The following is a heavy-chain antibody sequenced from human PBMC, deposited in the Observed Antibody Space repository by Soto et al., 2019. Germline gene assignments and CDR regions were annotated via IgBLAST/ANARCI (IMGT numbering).Heavy chain of an antibody. CDR2: ANTGSTAI. Sequence: GGSLRLSCAASGFTLSSYSMNWVRQSPRRGLEWIAYANTGSTAIYYADSVKGRFTISRDNAQNSLYLQMDSLRAEDTAMFYCAREAHRGGFDLWGQGTLVTVSS. CDR3: AREAHRGGFDL. V-gene: IGHV3-48*01. D-gene: IGHD3-16*01. CDR1: GFTLSSYS. J-gene: IGHJ5*02.